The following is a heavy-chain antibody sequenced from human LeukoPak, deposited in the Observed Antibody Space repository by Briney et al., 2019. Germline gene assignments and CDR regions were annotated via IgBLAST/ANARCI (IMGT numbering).Heavy chain of an antibody. V-gene: IGHV1-46*01. J-gene: IGHJ6*02. Sequence: VSVTVSCKASGYTFTSYYMHWVRQAPGQGLEWMGIINPSGGSTSYAQKFQGRVTMTRDTSTSTVYMELSSLRSEDTAVYYCAREQSSVYGMDVWGQGTLVTVSS. CDR1: GYTFTSYY. CDR2: INPSGGST. D-gene: IGHD1-26*01. CDR3: AREQSSVYGMDV.